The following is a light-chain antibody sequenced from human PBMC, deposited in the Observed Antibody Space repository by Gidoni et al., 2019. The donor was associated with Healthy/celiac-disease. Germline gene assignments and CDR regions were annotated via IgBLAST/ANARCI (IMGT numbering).Light chain of an antibody. CDR2: DDS. V-gene: IGLV3-21*02. CDR3: QVWDSSSDHVV. J-gene: IGLJ2*01. Sequence: SYLLTQPPSVSVAPGQTAWITCGGNNIGSKSVHWYQQKPGQAPVLVVYDDSHRPSGIPERFSGSNSGNTATLNISRVEAGDEADYYCQVWDSSSDHVVFGGGTKLTVL. CDR1: NIGSKS.